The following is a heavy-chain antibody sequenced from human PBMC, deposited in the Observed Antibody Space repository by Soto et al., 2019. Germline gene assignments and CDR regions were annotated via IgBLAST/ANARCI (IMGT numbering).Heavy chain of an antibody. CDR1: GFGLSDFA. V-gene: IGHV3-23*01. D-gene: IGHD6-13*01. CDR2: ISGSGSDT. J-gene: IGHJ4*02. CDR3: AKSFSSNWYDYFNS. Sequence: HPGGSLRLSCVASGFGLSDFAMSWVRQAPGKGLQWVSAISGSGSDTYYADSVKGRFNISRDTSKNKLYLQMNSLRAEDTALYYCAKSFSSNWYDYFNSWGQGSLVPVS.